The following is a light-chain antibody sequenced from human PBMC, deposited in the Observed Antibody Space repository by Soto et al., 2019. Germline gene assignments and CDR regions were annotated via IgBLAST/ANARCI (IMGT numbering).Light chain of an antibody. Sequence: QSALTQPASVSGSPGQSITISCTGTSSDVGSYNLVSWYQQHPGKAPKLMIYEGSKRPSGVSNRFSGSKSGNTASLTISGLQAEDEADYYCCSYAGSRNVFGGGTQLTVL. CDR2: EGS. CDR3: CSYAGSRNV. CDR1: SSDVGSYNL. V-gene: IGLV2-23*01. J-gene: IGLJ2*01.